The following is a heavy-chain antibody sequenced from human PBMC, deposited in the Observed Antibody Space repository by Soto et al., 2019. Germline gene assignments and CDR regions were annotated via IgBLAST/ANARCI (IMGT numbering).Heavy chain of an antibody. D-gene: IGHD5-12*01. V-gene: IGHV3-30*18. CDR3: AKVATTYNYYYYGMDV. Sequence: GGSLRLSCVASGFTFSTYWMHWVRQAPGKGLVWVAVISYDGSNKYYADSVKGRFTISRDNSKNTLYLQMNSLRAEDTAVYYCAKVATTYNYYYYGMDVWGQGTTVTVSS. CDR2: ISYDGSNK. J-gene: IGHJ6*02. CDR1: GFTFSTYW.